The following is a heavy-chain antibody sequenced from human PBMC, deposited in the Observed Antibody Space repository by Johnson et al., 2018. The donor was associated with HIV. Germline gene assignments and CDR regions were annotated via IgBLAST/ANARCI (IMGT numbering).Heavy chain of an antibody. J-gene: IGHJ3*02. V-gene: IGHV3-20*04. CDR1: GFTFDDYG. CDR3: ARGLWWDTNLAFDI. D-gene: IGHD4/OR15-4a*01. Sequence: VQLVESGGGVVRPGGSLRLSCAASGFTFDDYGLSWVRQTPGKGLEWVSGINWNGGSTGYADSVKGRFTISRDNAKNSLYLQMNSLRAEDTAMYYCARGLWWDTNLAFDIWGQGTMVTVSS. CDR2: INWNGGST.